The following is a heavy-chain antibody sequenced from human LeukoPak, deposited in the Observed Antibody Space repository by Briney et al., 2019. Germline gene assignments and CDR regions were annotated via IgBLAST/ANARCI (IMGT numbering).Heavy chain of an antibody. CDR2: IYSGGST. CDR3: AREDITMVRGVKTRWFDP. CDR1: GFTLSSNY. D-gene: IGHD3-10*01. V-gene: IGHV3-66*01. Sequence: QPGGSLRLSCAASGFTLSSNYMSWVRQAPGKGLEWVSVIYSGGSTYYADSVKGRFTISRDNSKNTLYLQMNSLRAEDTAVYYCAREDITMVRGVKTRWFDPWGQGTLVTVSS. J-gene: IGHJ5*02.